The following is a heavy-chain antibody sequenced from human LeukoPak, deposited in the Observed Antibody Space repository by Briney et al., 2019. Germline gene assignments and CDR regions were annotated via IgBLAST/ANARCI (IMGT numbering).Heavy chain of an antibody. Sequence: TSVKVSCKASGFTFGTSAIQWVRQARGQRLEWIGWIVVGSGDTSYAQGLQERVTITRDMSTSTAYLELSSLTSDDTAMYYCAAERYVGICCWFDPWGQGTLVTVSS. J-gene: IGHJ5*02. CDR1: GFTFGTSA. CDR2: IVVGSGDT. V-gene: IGHV1-58*02. D-gene: IGHD1-14*01. CDR3: AAERYVGICCWFDP.